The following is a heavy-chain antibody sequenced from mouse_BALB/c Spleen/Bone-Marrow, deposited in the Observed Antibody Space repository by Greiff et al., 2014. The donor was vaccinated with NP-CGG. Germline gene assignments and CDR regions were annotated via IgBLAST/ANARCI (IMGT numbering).Heavy chain of an antibody. V-gene: IGHV7-3*02. J-gene: IGHJ2*01. D-gene: IGHD2-3*01. CDR1: GFTFTDYY. Sequence: EVHLVESGGGLVQPGGSLRLSCATSGFTFTDYYMSWVRQPPGKALEWLGFIRNKANGYTTEYSASVKGRFTISRDNSQSILYLQMNTLRAEDSATYYRARDRGLLRFDYWGQGTTLTVSS. CDR3: ARDRGLLRFDY. CDR2: IRNKANGYTT.